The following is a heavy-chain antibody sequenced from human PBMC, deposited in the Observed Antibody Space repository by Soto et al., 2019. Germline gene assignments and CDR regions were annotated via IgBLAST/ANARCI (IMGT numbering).Heavy chain of an antibody. D-gene: IGHD6-19*01. V-gene: IGHV1-18*01. J-gene: IGHJ4*02. CDR3: AMYQPYSTGCYYCDH. CDR2: ISGHNGHT. Sequence: QVQLVQSGAEVKKPGASVKVSCKTSGYNFTTYGVSWVRQAPGQGLEWMGWISGHNGHTNYAQTFQGRVTMTTDTSTTTAYMGLRSLRSDDTAVYCCAMYQPYSTGCYYCDHWGQGTLAIVTS. CDR1: GYNFTTYG.